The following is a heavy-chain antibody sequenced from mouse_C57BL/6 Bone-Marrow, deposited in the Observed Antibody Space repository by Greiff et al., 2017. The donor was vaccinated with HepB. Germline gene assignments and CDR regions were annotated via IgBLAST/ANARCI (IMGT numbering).Heavy chain of an antibody. V-gene: IGHV3-6*01. J-gene: IGHJ3*01. Sequence: EVKLMESGPGLVKPSQSLSLTCSVTGYSITSGYYWNWIRQFPGNKLEWMGYISYDGSNNYNPSLKNRISITRDTSKNQFFLKLNSVTTEDTATYYCARGAIYYGNSWFAYWGQGTRVTVSA. CDR1: GYSITSGYY. CDR3: ARGAIYYGNSWFAY. D-gene: IGHD2-1*01. CDR2: ISYDGSN.